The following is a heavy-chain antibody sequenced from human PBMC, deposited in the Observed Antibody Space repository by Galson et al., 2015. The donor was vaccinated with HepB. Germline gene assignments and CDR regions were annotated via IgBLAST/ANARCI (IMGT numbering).Heavy chain of an antibody. V-gene: IGHV3-53*01. CDR2: IYSGGST. J-gene: IGHJ4*02. CDR3: ARGYSRSWYSGLGY. Sequence: SLRLSCAASRFSFDDYAMHWVRQAPGKGLEWVSVIYSGGSTDYADSVKGRFTISRDNSKNTLYLQMHSLRTEDTAVYYCARGYSRSWYSGLGYWGQGTLVTVSS. CDR1: RFSFDDYA. D-gene: IGHD6-13*01.